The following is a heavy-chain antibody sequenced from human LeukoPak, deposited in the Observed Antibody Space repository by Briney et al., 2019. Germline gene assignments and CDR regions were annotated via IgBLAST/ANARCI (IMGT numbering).Heavy chain of an antibody. J-gene: IGHJ4*02. CDR2: INHSEST. D-gene: IGHD3-22*01. CDR1: GGSFSGYY. CDR3: ARVIYDSSGYYLYFDY. V-gene: IGHV4-34*01. Sequence: NTSETLSLTCAVYGGSFSGYYWSWIRQPPGKGLEWIGEINHSESTNYNPSLKSRVTISVDTSKNQFSLKLSSVTAADTAVYYCARVIYDSSGYYLYFDYWGQGTLVTVSS.